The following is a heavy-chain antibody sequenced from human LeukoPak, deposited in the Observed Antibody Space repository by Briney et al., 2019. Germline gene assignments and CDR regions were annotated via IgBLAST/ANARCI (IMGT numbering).Heavy chain of an antibody. CDR3: AKDYPLDC. J-gene: IGHJ4*02. V-gene: IGHV3-30*18. Sequence: MHXVXXXPGKGLEGVAVISYDGSNKYYADSVKGRFTISRDNSKNTLYLQMNTLRAEDTAVYYCAKDYPLDCWGQGALVTVSS. CDR2: ISYDGSNK.